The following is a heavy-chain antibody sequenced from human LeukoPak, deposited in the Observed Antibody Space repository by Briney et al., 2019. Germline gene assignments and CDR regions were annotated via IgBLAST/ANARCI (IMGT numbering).Heavy chain of an antibody. CDR2: IWYGGSNK. V-gene: IGHV3-33*01. J-gene: IGHJ3*02. CDR1: GFTFSSYG. D-gene: IGHD4-11*01. Sequence: GGSLRLSCAASGFTFSSYGMHWVRQAPGKGLEWVAVIWYGGSNKYYTDSVKGRFTTSRDNSKNTLYLQMNSLRAEDTAVYYCARDRKRLHAFDIWGQGTMVTVSS. CDR3: ARDRKRLHAFDI.